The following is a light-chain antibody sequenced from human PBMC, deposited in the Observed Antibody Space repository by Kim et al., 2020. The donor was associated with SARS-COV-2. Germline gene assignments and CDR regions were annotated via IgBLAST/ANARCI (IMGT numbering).Light chain of an antibody. Sequence: QSITISCTGTSTDVGGYDFVSWYQQHPGKVPKLILYDVTKRHSGVSSRFSGSKSGNTASLTISGLQAEDEADYYCSSYTIRSTFVFGGGTQLTV. J-gene: IGLJ3*02. V-gene: IGLV2-14*03. CDR1: STDVGGYDF. CDR3: SSYTIRSTFV. CDR2: DVT.